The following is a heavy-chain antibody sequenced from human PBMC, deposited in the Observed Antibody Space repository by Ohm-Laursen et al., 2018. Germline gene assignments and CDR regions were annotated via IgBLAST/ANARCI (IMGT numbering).Heavy chain of an antibody. Sequence: ASVKVSCNASGYTFTSYYMHWVRQAPGQGLEWMGIINPSGGSTSYAQKFQGRVTMTRDTSTSTVYMELSSLRSEDTAVYYCARGLLAAAAFYDAFDIWGQGTMVTVSS. CDR3: ARGLLAAAAFYDAFDI. J-gene: IGHJ3*02. D-gene: IGHD6-13*01. CDR2: INPSGGST. CDR1: GYTFTSYY. V-gene: IGHV1-46*01.